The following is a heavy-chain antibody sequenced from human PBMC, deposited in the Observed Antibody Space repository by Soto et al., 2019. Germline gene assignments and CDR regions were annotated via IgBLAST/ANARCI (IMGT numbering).Heavy chain of an antibody. Sequence: QVQLVQSGAEVKRPGASVMVSCRASGYTFTTYGISWVRQAPGQGLEWLGWISAYNGNTKYAQRLQGRVSMTKDTSARTAYMEMRSLRSDDTAVYYCARDPDGDDAFDFMGQGTMVTVSA. CDR1: GYTFTTYG. J-gene: IGHJ3*01. D-gene: IGHD3-10*01. CDR3: ARDPDGDDAFDF. V-gene: IGHV1-18*01. CDR2: ISAYNGNT.